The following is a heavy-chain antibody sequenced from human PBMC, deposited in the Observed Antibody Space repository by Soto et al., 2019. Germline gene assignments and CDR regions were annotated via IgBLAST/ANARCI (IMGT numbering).Heavy chain of an antibody. CDR1: GFTVTTNC. V-gene: IGHV3-53*01. CDR2: VCSGGPT. CDR3: VRDKPTISRILLGY. D-gene: IGHD3-9*01. Sequence: PGGSLRLSCAGSGFTVTTNCMRWVRQAPGKGLECVSVVCSGGPTQYADSAKGRITISRDILTDSMHLQMTHLSAEDTADDYCVRDKPTISRILLGYWGQGNLVTVSS. J-gene: IGHJ4*02.